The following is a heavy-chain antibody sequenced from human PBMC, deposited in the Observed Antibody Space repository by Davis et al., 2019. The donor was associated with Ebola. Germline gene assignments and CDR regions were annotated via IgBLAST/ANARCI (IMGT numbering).Heavy chain of an antibody. CDR1: GGSISSSSYY. Sequence: MPSETLSLTCTVSGGSISSSSYYWSWIRQPPGKGLEWIGYIYYSGSTYYNPSLKSRVTISVDTSKNQFSLKLSSVTAADTAVYYCARGGRPYSYGYIPRYYYGMDVWGQGTTVTVSS. J-gene: IGHJ6*02. CDR2: IYYSGST. D-gene: IGHD5-18*01. V-gene: IGHV4-30-4*01. CDR3: ARGGRPYSYGYIPRYYYGMDV.